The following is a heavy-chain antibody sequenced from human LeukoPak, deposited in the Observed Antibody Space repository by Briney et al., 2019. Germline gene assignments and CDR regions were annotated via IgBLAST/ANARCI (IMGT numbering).Heavy chain of an antibody. Sequence: KPSETLSLTCTVSGGSIGSYYWSWIRQSPGKGLEWIGYIYYNGSTTYNPSLKSRVTISVDTSKNQFSLKLSSVTAADTAVYYCARRWSMSSGIAAAGISLWGQGTLVTVSS. V-gene: IGHV4-59*08. CDR1: GGSIGSYY. CDR3: ARRWSMSSGIAAAGISL. CDR2: IYYNGST. D-gene: IGHD6-13*01. J-gene: IGHJ4*02.